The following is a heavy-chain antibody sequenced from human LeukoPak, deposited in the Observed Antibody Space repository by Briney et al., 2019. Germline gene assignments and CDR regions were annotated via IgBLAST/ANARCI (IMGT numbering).Heavy chain of an antibody. CDR1: GFSFSAYA. CDR3: AKAGHTVTTELDY. D-gene: IGHD4-17*01. Sequence: PGGSLRLSCAASGFSFSAYAMSWVRQAPGKGLEWVSIITSTGSSTFYADSVKGRFTISRDNSKNTLFLQMNGLRAQDTASYYCAKAGHTVTTELDYWGQGTLVTVSS. CDR2: ITSTGSST. V-gene: IGHV3-23*01. J-gene: IGHJ4*02.